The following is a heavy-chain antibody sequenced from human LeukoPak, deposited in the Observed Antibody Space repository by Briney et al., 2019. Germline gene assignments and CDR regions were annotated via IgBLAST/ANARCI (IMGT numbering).Heavy chain of an antibody. CDR1: GFTFSSYV. D-gene: IGHD3-10*01. CDR3: AKKEWFGELPFDY. CDR2: ISGSGGST. Sequence: PGGSLRLSCAASGFTFSSYVMSWVRQAPGKELEWVSAISGSGGSTYYADSVKGRFTISRDNSKNTLYLQMNSLRAEDTAVYYCAKKEWFGELPFDYWGQGTLVTVSS. J-gene: IGHJ4*02. V-gene: IGHV3-23*01.